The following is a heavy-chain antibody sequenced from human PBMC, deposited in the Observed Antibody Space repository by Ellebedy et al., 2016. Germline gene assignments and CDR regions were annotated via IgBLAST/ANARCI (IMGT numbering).Heavy chain of an antibody. J-gene: IGHJ4*02. D-gene: IGHD3-16*01. Sequence: HTGGSLRLSCAASGFTFSSYWMHWVRQAPGKGLVWVSHINGDGSSTNYADSVKGRFTISRDNAKSTLYLQLNSLRAEDTAVYYCVRGYGAYFPNWGRGTLVTVSS. CDR1: GFTFSSYW. CDR3: VRGYGAYFPN. CDR2: INGDGSST. V-gene: IGHV3-74*01.